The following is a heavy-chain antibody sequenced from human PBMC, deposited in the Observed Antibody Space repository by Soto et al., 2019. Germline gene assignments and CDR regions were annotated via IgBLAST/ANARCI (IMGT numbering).Heavy chain of an antibody. D-gene: IGHD3-10*01. CDR2: TKPNGREK. V-gene: IGHV3-7*01. Sequence: GESLTPSCPPSAFILSTSWTTWVRQAPRKGLEWVANTKPNGREKNHIDSVTGRFTISRDNAKNSPFLQRNSLIAEDPAVYYGTAMRGYPNDDYYYMDVWGKGTTVTVSS. CDR1: AFILSTSW. CDR3: TAMRGYPNDDYYYMDV. J-gene: IGHJ6*03.